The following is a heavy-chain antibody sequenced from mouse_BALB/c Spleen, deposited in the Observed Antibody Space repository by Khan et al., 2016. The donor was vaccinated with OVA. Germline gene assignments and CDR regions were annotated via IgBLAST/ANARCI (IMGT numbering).Heavy chain of an antibody. V-gene: IGHV2-6-1*01. J-gene: IGHJ4*01. CDR3: ARTPYYYYNIMDY. CDR1: GFSLTTYG. CDR2: IWSDGTT. D-gene: IGHD2-10*01. Sequence: VKLLESGPGLAAPSQSLSITCTTSGFSLTTYGVHWVRQPPGKGLEWLVVIWSDGTTNYNSALKSRLTITKDNSQSKVFLKMNSLQTDDTTIYFCARTPYYYYNIMDYWGQGTSVTVSS.